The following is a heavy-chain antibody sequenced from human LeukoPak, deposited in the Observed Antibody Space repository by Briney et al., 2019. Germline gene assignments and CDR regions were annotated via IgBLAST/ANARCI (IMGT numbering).Heavy chain of an antibody. CDR3: AREDHWNYEDY. D-gene: IGHD1-7*01. CDR2: IKQDGSEK. Sequence: PGGSLRLSCAASGFTFSNYWMSWVRQAPGKGLEWVANIKQDGSEKYYVNSVKGRFTISRDNAKNSLYLQMNSLRAEDTAIYYCAREDHWNYEDYWGQGTLVTVSS. V-gene: IGHV3-7*01. CDR1: GFTFSNYW. J-gene: IGHJ4*02.